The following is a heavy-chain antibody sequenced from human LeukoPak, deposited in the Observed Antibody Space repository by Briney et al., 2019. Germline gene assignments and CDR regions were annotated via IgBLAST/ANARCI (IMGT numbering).Heavy chain of an antibody. CDR1: GGSISSGSYY. J-gene: IGHJ4*02. CDR2: IYTSGST. Sequence: SETLSLTCTVSGGSISSGSYYWSWIPQPAGKGLEWIGRIYTSGSTNYNPSLKSRVTISVDTSKNQFSLKLSSVTAADTAVYYWARYCGGDCYSYYFDHWGQGTLVTVSS. CDR3: ARYCGGDCYSYYFDH. V-gene: IGHV4-61*02. D-gene: IGHD2-21*02.